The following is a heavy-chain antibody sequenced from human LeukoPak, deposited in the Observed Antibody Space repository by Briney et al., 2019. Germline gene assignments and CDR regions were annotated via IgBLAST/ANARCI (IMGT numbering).Heavy chain of an antibody. Sequence: GGSLRLSCAASGFTFSSYSMNWVRQAPGKGLEWVSDISSSSSTIYYADSVKGRFTISRDNAKNSLYLQMNSLRAEDTAVYYCARLLGDSSGYYLDYWGQGTLVTVSS. CDR1: GFTFSSYS. J-gene: IGHJ4*02. V-gene: IGHV3-48*01. D-gene: IGHD3-22*01. CDR3: ARLLGDSSGYYLDY. CDR2: ISSSSSTI.